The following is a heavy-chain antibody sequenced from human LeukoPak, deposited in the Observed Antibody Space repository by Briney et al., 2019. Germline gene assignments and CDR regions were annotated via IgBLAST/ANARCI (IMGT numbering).Heavy chain of an antibody. V-gene: IGHV3-74*03. CDR1: GFSLSSYW. CDR3: VSDHTGHDDY. D-gene: IGHD1-1*01. J-gene: IGHJ4*02. Sequence: QAGGSLRLSCVASGFSLSSYWVHWVRQAPGKGLVWVSRINIEGSTTTYADSVKGRFTISRDNAKKTVSLQMNSLRAEDTAVYYCVSDHTGHDDYWGQGTLVTVSS. CDR2: INIEGSTT.